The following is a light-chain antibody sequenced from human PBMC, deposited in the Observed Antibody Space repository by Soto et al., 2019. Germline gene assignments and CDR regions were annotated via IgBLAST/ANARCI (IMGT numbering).Light chain of an antibody. Sequence: IQMTQSPSSLSASVGDRVTITCRASQNIDTYLNWYQQRPGKAPNLLIHTASRLQSGVPFRFSGSGSGTDFTLTITGLQPEDFATYYCQLSYSPPKYTFGQGTKLEI. CDR3: QLSYSPPKYT. V-gene: IGKV1-39*01. J-gene: IGKJ2*01. CDR2: TAS. CDR1: QNIDTY.